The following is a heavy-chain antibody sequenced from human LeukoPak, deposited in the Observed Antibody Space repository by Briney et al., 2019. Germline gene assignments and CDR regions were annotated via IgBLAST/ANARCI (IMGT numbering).Heavy chain of an antibody. CDR2: MNPNSGNT. V-gene: IGHV1-8*01. CDR1: GYTFTSYD. CDR3: ARGGDCSGGSCYLIDY. D-gene: IGHD2-15*01. J-gene: IGHJ4*02. Sequence: ASVKVSCKASGYTFTSYDINWVRQATGQGLELMGWMNPNSGNTGYAQKFQGRVTMTRNTSISTAYMELSSLRSEDTAVYYCARGGDCSGGSCYLIDYWGQGTLVTVSS.